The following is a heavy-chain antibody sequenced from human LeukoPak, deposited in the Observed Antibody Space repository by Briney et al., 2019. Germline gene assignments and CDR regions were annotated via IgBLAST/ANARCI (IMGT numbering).Heavy chain of an antibody. CDR3: ARHGHCTNGVCYSNYYYYMDV. CDR1: GYCFPSYW. Sequence: GAPLKISFKGSGYCFPSYWIGWGRPMPGKGLEWMGIIYPDDSDTRYSPSFEGQVIISVDKSISTAYLQWSSLKAAVTATYYCARHGHCTNGVCYSNYYYYMDVWGKGTTVTVSS. CDR2: IYPDDSDT. V-gene: IGHV5-51*01. D-gene: IGHD2-8*01. J-gene: IGHJ6*03.